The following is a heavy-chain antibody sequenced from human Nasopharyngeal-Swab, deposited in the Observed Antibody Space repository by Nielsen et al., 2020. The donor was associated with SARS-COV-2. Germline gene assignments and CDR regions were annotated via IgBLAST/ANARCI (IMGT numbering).Heavy chain of an antibody. D-gene: IGHD6-6*01. CDR3: AREETSLGKMDV. CDR1: GGTFSSYA. CDR2: IIPIFGTA. J-gene: IGHJ6*04. V-gene: IGHV1-69*13. Sequence: SVNVSCKASGGTFSSYAISWVRQAPGQGLEWMGGIIPIFGTANYAQKFQGRVTITADESTSTAYMELSSLRSEDTAVYYCAREETSLGKMDVWGKGTTVTVSS.